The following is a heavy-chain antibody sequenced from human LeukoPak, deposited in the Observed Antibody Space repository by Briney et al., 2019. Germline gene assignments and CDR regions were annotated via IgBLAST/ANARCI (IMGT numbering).Heavy chain of an antibody. Sequence: GGSLRLSCAASGFTFSDYYMSWIRQAPGKGLEWVAYIKSTGSATHYPDSVKGRFTISRDNAENALFLQMNSLRDEDTAVYYCARGDGSTNYADHRLRYWGRGTLVSVSS. CDR3: ARGDGSTNYADHRLRY. CDR1: GFTFSDYY. D-gene: IGHD3-10*01. J-gene: IGHJ4*02. V-gene: IGHV3-11*04. CDR2: IKSTGSAT.